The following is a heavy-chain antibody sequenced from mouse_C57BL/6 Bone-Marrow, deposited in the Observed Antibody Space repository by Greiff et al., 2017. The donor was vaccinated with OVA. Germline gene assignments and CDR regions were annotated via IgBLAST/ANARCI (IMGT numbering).Heavy chain of an antibody. CDR3: ARDETRRGDY. D-gene: IGHD1-3*01. J-gene: IGHJ4*01. V-gene: IGHV1-58*01. Sequence: VQLQQSGAELVRPGSSVKMSCKTSGYTFTSYGINWVKQRPGQGLEWIGYIYIGNGYTKYNEKFKGKATLTSDTSSSTAYMQLSSLTSEDSAIDVCARDETRRGDYWGQGTSVTVSS. CDR2: IYIGNGYT. CDR1: GYTFTSYG.